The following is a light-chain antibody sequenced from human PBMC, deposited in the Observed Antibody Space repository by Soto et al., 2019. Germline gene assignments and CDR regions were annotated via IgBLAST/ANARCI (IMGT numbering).Light chain of an antibody. CDR3: SSYSDSSNHV. Sequence: QSALTQPASVSGSPGQSITICCTGTSSDLAIYNYVSWYQQQPGKAPKLMIYQVTNRPSGVSNRFSGSRSGNTASLTISGLQAEAEADYYYSSYSDSSNHVFGTGTKLTVL. J-gene: IGLJ1*01. V-gene: IGLV2-14*01. CDR1: SSDLAIYNY. CDR2: QVT.